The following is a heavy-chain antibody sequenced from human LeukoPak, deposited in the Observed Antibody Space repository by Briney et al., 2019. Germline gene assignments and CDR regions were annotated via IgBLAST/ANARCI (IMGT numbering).Heavy chain of an antibody. J-gene: IGHJ4*02. CDR2: INTDGSTT. Sequence: GGSLRLSCVASGFTFSNYWMHWVRLAPGKGIVWDSRINTDGSTTTYADSVKGRFTISRDNAKNTLYLQMNSLRAEDTAVYYCSNNFHGDYSYWGQGTLVTVSS. CDR1: GFTFSNYW. CDR3: SNNFHGDYSY. D-gene: IGHD4-17*01. V-gene: IGHV3-74*01.